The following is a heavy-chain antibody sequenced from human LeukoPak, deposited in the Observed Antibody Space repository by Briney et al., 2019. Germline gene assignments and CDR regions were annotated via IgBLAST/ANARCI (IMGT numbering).Heavy chain of an antibody. Sequence: PGGSLRLSCAVSGFTFSDYAITWVRQAPGKGLEWVSHISGNGGSTSYADSVRGRFTVSRDNSKNMLYLQMNSLRVDDTAVYYCAKVRPFTPIAVVPEYFDYWGQGTLVAVSS. J-gene: IGHJ4*02. D-gene: IGHD3-22*01. V-gene: IGHV3-23*01. CDR2: ISGNGGST. CDR3: AKVRPFTPIAVVPEYFDY. CDR1: GFTFSDYA.